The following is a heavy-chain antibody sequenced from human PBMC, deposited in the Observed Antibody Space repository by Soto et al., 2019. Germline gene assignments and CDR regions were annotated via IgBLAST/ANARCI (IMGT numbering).Heavy chain of an antibody. D-gene: IGHD3-3*01. Sequence: ASVKVSCKASGYTFTSYYMHWVRQAPGQGLEWMGIINPSGGSTSYAQKFQGRVTMTRDTSTSTVYMELSSLRSEDTAVYYCARDLVDRYYDFWSGYFGRYYYYGMDVWGQGTTVTVSS. CDR1: GYTFTSYY. V-gene: IGHV1-46*01. CDR2: INPSGGST. CDR3: ARDLVDRYYDFWSGYFGRYYYYGMDV. J-gene: IGHJ6*02.